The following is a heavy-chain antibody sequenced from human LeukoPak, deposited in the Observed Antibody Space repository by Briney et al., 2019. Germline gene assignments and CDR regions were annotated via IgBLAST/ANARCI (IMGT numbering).Heavy chain of an antibody. V-gene: IGHV3-21*01. CDR2: ISSSSSYI. CDR3: ARAKRGGDYGDSRAELVGY. Sequence: PGGSLRLSCAASGFTFSSYSMNWVRQAPGKGLEWVSSISSSSSYIYYADSVKGRFTISRDNAKNSLYLQMNSLRAEDTAVYYCARAKRGGDYGDSRAELVGYWGQGTLVTVSS. J-gene: IGHJ4*02. D-gene: IGHD4-17*01. CDR1: GFTFSSYS.